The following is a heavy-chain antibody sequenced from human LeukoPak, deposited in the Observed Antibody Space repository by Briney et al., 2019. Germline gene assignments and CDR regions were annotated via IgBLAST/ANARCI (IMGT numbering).Heavy chain of an antibody. J-gene: IGHJ4*02. Sequence: GGSLRLSCAASGFTFSSYAMSWVRQAPGKGLEWVSAISGSGGSTYYADSVKGRFTISRDNAKNSVYLQMNSLRAEDTAVYYCARVGQWLPDYWGQGTLVTVSS. D-gene: IGHD6-19*01. V-gene: IGHV3-23*01. CDR3: ARVGQWLPDY. CDR1: GFTFSSYA. CDR2: ISGSGGST.